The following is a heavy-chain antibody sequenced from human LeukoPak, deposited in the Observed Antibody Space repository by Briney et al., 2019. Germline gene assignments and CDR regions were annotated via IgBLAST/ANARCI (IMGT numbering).Heavy chain of an antibody. J-gene: IGHJ4*02. CDR2: IKSKTDGGTT. V-gene: IGHV3-15*01. CDR1: GFTFSNAW. Sequence: GGSLRLSCAASGFTFSNAWMSWVRQAPGKGLEWVGRIKSKTDGGTTDYAAPVKGRFTISRDDSKNTLYLQMNSLKTEDTAVYYCTTDYPPIILLWFGELSQGYWGQGTLVTVSS. CDR3: TTDYPPIILLWFGELSQGY. D-gene: IGHD3-10*01.